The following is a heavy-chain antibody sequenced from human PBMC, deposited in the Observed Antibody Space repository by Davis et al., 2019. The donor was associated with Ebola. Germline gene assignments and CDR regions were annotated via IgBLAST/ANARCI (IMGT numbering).Heavy chain of an antibody. Sequence: SETLSLTCTVSGGSISSYYWTWIRQPPGKGLEWIAYMSYRGGVNYNPSLKSRVTISIDTSKNQPSLKLSSVTAADTAVYYCARDGHNYSYFDFWGQGTLVTVSS. CDR2: MSYRGGV. CDR3: ARDGHNYSYFDF. J-gene: IGHJ4*02. D-gene: IGHD5-24*01. V-gene: IGHV4-59*01. CDR1: GGSISSYY.